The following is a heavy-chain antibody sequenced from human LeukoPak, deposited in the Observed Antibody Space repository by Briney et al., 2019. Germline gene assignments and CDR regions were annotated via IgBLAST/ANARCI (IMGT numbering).Heavy chain of an antibody. J-gene: IGHJ6*03. Sequence: SETLSLTCTVSGGSISSSSYYWGWIRQPPGKGLEWIGSIYYSGSTYYNPSLKSRVTISVDTSKNRFSLKLSSVTAADTAVYYCATGQVDYFYYMDVWGQGTLVTVSS. CDR2: IYYSGST. CDR1: GGSISSSSYY. V-gene: IGHV4-39*07. CDR3: ATGQVDYFYYMDV.